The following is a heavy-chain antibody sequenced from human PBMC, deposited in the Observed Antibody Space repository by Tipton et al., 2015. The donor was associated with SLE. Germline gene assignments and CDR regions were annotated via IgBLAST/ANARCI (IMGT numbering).Heavy chain of an antibody. Sequence: TLSLTCTVSGGSISNYYWSWIRQSPGKGLEWIGYIYYSGHTDYNPSLKSRITMSVDTSKNEFSLNLSSVTVADTAVYYCARDSSGMGYYWFDPWGQGTLVTVSS. CDR2: IYYSGHT. CDR1: GGSISNYY. J-gene: IGHJ5*02. CDR3: ARDSSGMGYYWFDP. D-gene: IGHD3-3*01. V-gene: IGHV4-59*12.